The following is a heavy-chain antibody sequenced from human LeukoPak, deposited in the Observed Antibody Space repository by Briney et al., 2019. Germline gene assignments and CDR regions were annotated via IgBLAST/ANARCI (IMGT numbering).Heavy chain of an antibody. CDR3: ARAAYCTNGVCYGNVY. CDR1: GVPLSNGDYY. Sequence: SQTLSLTCSVSGVPLSNGDYYWNWIRQPPGKGLEWIGYIYYSGSTYYNPSLKSRVTISLDTSKNQFSLELSSVTAADTAVYYCARAAYCTNGVCYGNVYWGQGTLVTVSS. J-gene: IGHJ4*02. V-gene: IGHV4-30-4*08. D-gene: IGHD2-8*01. CDR2: IYYSGST.